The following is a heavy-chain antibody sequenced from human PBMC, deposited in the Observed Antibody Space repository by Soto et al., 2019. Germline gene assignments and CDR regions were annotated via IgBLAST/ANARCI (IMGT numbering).Heavy chain of an antibody. CDR2: IYWDDDK. CDR3: AHSRIVGARSTWFDP. D-gene: IGHD1-26*01. CDR1: GFSLSTSGVG. V-gene: IGHV2-5*02. Sequence: QITLKESGPTLVKPTQTLTLTCTFSGFSLSTSGVGVGWIRQPPGKALEGLALIYWDDDKRYSPSLKSRLTITKDTSKNQVVLTMTNMDPVDTATYYCAHSRIVGARSTWFDPWGQGTLVTVSS. J-gene: IGHJ5*02.